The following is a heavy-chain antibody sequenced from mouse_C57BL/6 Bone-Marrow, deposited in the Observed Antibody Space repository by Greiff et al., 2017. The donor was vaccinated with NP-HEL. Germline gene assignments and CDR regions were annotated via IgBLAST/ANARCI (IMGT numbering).Heavy chain of an antibody. CDR3: ARTLFSTTVPFDY. Sequence: EVMLVESGGGLVKPGGSLKLSCAASGFTFSDYGMHWVRQAPEKGLEWVAYISSGSSTIYYADTVKGRFTISRDNAKNTLFLQMTSLRSEGTAMYYCARTLFSTTVPFDYWGQGTTLTVSS. D-gene: IGHD1-1*01. CDR1: GFTFSDYG. CDR2: ISSGSSTI. V-gene: IGHV5-17*01. J-gene: IGHJ2*01.